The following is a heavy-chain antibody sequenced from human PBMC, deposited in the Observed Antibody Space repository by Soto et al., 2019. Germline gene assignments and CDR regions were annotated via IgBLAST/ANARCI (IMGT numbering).Heavy chain of an antibody. CDR2: INPNSGNT. D-gene: IGHD1-26*01. V-gene: IGHV1-8*01. CDR3: AGEKVGTTGIDF. Sequence: QAQLVQSGAEVKKPGASVKVSCRASGSTLTGYDITWGRQATGQGLEWMGWINPNSGNTGYAQNFQGRVTMTRDNSITTAYMELTSLRDDDSAVYYCAGEKVGTTGIDFWGQGTLVTVSS. CDR1: GSTLTGYD. J-gene: IGHJ4*02.